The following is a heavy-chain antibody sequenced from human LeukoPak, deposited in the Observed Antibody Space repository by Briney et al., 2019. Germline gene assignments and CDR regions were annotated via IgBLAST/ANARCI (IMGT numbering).Heavy chain of an antibody. D-gene: IGHD6-13*01. CDR1: GGSLSSYY. CDR3: ARQGSSWYDWYFDL. Sequence: PSETLSLTCTVSGGSLSSYYWSWIRQPPGKGLEWIGYIYYSGSTNYNPSLKSRVTISVDTSKNQFSLKLSSVTAADTAVYYCARQGSSWYDWYFDLWGRGTLVTVSS. J-gene: IGHJ2*01. V-gene: IGHV4-59*01. CDR2: IYYSGST.